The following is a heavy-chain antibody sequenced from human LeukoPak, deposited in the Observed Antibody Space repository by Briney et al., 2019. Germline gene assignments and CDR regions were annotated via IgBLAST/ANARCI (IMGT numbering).Heavy chain of an antibody. CDR2: ISAYNGNT. Sequence: EASVKVSCKASGYTFTSYGISWVRQAPRQGREWMGWISAYNGNTNYAQKLQGRVTMTTDTSTSTAYMELRSLRYEDTAVYYCARGMYSSGWYRQNYYYYMDVWGKGTTVTVSS. J-gene: IGHJ6*03. CDR1: GYTFTSYG. CDR3: ARGMYSSGWYRQNYYYYMDV. V-gene: IGHV1-18*01. D-gene: IGHD6-19*01.